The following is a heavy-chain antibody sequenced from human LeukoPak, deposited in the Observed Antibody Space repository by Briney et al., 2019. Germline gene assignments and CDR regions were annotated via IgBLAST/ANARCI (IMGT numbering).Heavy chain of an antibody. V-gene: IGHV1-69*06. J-gene: IGHJ4*02. CDR3: ARDSGSYSYFDY. CDR2: IIPIFGTA. Sequence: SVKVSCKASGGTFSSYAISWVRQAPGQGLEWMGGIIPIFGTANYAQKFQGRVTITADKSTSTAYMELSSLRSEDTAVYYCARDSGSYSYFDYWGQGTLVTVSS. D-gene: IGHD1-26*01. CDR1: GGTFSSYA.